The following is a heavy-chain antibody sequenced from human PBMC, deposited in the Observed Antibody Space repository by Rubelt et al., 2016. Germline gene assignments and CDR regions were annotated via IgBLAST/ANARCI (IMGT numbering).Heavy chain of an antibody. CDR2: INPNSGGT. Sequence: APGQGLEWMGRINPNSGGTNYAQKFQGRVTMTRDTSISTAYMELSRLRSDDTAVYYCARDRNYYDSSGYPDYWGQGTLVTVSS. J-gene: IGHJ4*02. CDR3: ARDRNYYDSSGYPDY. D-gene: IGHD3-22*01. V-gene: IGHV1-2*06.